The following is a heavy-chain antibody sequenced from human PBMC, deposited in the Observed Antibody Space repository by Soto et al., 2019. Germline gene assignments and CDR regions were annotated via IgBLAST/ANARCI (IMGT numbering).Heavy chain of an antibody. J-gene: IGHJ6*02. CDR1: GGSISSYY. CDR2: IYYSGST. V-gene: IGHV4-59*01. D-gene: IGHD6-13*01. CDR3: ARGKMKQLVNYYYGMDV. Sequence: SETLSLTCTVSGGSISSYYWSWIRQPPGKGLEWIGYIYYSGSTNYNPSPKSRVTISVDTSKNQFSLKLSSVTAADTAVYYCARGKMKQLVNYYYGMDVWGQGTTVTVSS.